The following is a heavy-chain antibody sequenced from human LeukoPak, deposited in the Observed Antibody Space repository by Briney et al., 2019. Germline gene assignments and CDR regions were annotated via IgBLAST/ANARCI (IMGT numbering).Heavy chain of an antibody. CDR1: GYSFTSYW. CDR3: ARHLYSSSWSLYYYYYMDV. Sequence: GESLKISCKGSGYSFTSYWIGWVRQMPGKGLEWMGIIYPSDSDTRYSPSFQGQVTISADKSISTAYLQWSSLKASDTAMYYCARHLYSSSWSLYYYYYMDVWGKGTTVTVSS. CDR2: IYPSDSDT. J-gene: IGHJ6*03. V-gene: IGHV5-51*01. D-gene: IGHD6-13*01.